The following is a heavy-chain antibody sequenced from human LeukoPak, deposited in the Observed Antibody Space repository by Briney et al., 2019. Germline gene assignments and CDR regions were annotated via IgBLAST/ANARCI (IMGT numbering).Heavy chain of an antibody. V-gene: IGHV3-7*03. CDR1: GFTFSIYA. Sequence: PGGSLRLSCAASGFTFSIYAMSWVRQAPGKGLEWVANIKTDGSEKYYVDSVKGRFTISRDNAKNSLYLQMNSLRAEDTAVYYCARDYTGYFPWGQGTLVIVSS. D-gene: IGHD3-9*01. CDR2: IKTDGSEK. J-gene: IGHJ5*02. CDR3: ARDYTGYFP.